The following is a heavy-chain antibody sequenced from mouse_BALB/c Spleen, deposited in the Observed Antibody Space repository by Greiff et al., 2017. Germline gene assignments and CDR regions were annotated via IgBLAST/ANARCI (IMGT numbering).Heavy chain of an antibody. J-gene: IGHJ2*01. D-gene: IGHD3-1*01. CDR2: INPSTGYT. CDR1: GYTFTSYW. CDR3: ARQLGPRGVFDY. V-gene: IGHV1-7*01. Sequence: VQLQQSGAELAKPGASVKMSCKASGYTFTSYWMHWVKQRPGQGLEWIGYINPSTGYTEYNQKFKDKATLTADKSSSTAYVQLSSLTSEDSAVYYCARQLGPRGVFDYWGQGTTLTVSS.